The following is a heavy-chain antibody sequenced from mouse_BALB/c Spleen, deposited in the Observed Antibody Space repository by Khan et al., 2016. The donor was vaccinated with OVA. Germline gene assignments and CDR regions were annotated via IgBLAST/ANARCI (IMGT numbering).Heavy chain of an antibody. Sequence: QMQLEESGPGLVQPSQSLSITCTVSGFSLAKYSVHWIRQSPGKGLEWLGVIWSAGSTDYNAAFISRLTITKDNSRSHVFFKVNSLQPNDTAIYYCARRGYEYGRGALFAYWGQGTLVTVSA. V-gene: IGHV2-2*02. D-gene: IGHD2-4*01. CDR3: ARRGYEYGRGALFAY. CDR2: IWSAGST. J-gene: IGHJ3*01. CDR1: GFSLAKYS.